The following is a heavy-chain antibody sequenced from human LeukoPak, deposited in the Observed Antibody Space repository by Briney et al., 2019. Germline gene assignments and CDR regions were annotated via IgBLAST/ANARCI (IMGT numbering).Heavy chain of an antibody. D-gene: IGHD5-18*01. CDR1: GFIFSSYS. CDR3: AKSFRGFSYGKIDF. Sequence: GGSLRLSCAASGFIFSSYSMNWVRQAPGKGLEWVSSITTGSSSIYYADSVKGRFTISRDNAKNSLYLQMNSLRVEDTAVYYCAKSFRGFSYGKIDFWGQGTLVTVSS. J-gene: IGHJ4*02. CDR2: ITTGSSSI. V-gene: IGHV3-21*06.